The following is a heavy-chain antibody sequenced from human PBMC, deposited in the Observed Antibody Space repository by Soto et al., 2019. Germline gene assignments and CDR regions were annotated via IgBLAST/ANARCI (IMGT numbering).Heavy chain of an antibody. CDR3: ARKGPATAIHQNYYYYGMDV. Sequence: PTETLSLTCAVYGGSFSGYYWSWIRQPPGKGLEWIGEINHSGSTNYNPSLKSRVTISVDTSKNQFSLKLSSVTAADTAVYYCARKGPATAIHQNYYYYGMDVWGQGTKVTVSS. V-gene: IGHV4-34*01. CDR2: INHSGST. D-gene: IGHD2-2*02. CDR1: GGSFSGYY. J-gene: IGHJ6*02.